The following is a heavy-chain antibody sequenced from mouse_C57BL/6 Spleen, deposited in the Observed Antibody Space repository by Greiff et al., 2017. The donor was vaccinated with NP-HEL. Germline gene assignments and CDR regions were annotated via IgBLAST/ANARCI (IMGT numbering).Heavy chain of an antibody. CDR3: ARKGDDYDEGWFAY. D-gene: IGHD2-4*01. CDR2: IYPGDGDT. V-gene: IGHV1-82*01. CDR1: GYAFSSSW. Sequence: QVQLQQSGPELVKPGASVKISCKASGYAFSSSWMNWVKQRPGKGLEWIGRIYPGDGDTNYNGKFKGKATLTADKSSSTAYMQLSSLTSEDSAVYFCARKGDDYDEGWFAYWGQGTLVTVSA. J-gene: IGHJ3*01.